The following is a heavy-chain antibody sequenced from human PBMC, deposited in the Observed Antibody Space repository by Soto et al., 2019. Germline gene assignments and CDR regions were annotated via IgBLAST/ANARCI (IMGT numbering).Heavy chain of an antibody. CDR2: IKSKTDGGTT. CDR1: GFTFSNAW. D-gene: IGHD6-6*01. Sequence: GGSLRLSCAASGFTFSNAWMSWVRQAPGKGLEWVGRIKSKTDGGTTDYAAPVKGRFTISRDESKNTLYLQMNSLKTEDTAVYYCTTVQQLVLFRPYYFDYWGQGTLVTVSS. V-gene: IGHV3-15*01. J-gene: IGHJ4*02. CDR3: TTVQQLVLFRPYYFDY.